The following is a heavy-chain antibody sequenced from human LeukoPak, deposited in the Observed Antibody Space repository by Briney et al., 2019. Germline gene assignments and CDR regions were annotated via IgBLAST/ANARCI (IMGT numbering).Heavy chain of an antibody. D-gene: IGHD1-20*01. Sequence: GGSLRLSCAASGFTFSSYVMNWVRQAPRKGLEWVSGISGSGGTTYYADSVKGRFTISRDNSKNTLYLQMNSLRAEDTAVYYCARSPYDWNYGDYWGQGTLVTVSS. J-gene: IGHJ4*02. V-gene: IGHV3-23*01. CDR1: GFTFSSYV. CDR3: ARSPYDWNYGDY. CDR2: ISGSGGTT.